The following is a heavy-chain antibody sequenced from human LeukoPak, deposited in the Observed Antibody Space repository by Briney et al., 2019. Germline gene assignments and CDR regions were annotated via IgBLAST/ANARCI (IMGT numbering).Heavy chain of an antibody. CDR3: ARAVAGIYYFDY. D-gene: IGHD6-19*01. CDR2: INPSGGST. V-gene: IGHV1-46*01. J-gene: IGHJ4*02. CDR1: GYTFTSYY. Sequence: ASVKVSCKASGYTFTSYYMHWVRQAPGQGLEWMGIINPSGGSTSYAQKFQGRVTMTRDISTSTVYMELSSLRSEDTAVYYCARAVAGIYYFDYWGQGTLVTVSS.